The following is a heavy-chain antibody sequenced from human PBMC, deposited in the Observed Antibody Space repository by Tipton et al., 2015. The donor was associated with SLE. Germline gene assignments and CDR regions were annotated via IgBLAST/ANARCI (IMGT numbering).Heavy chain of an antibody. CDR2: FSSSGGT. CDR3: TVMYGSGSYPFDH. J-gene: IGHJ5*02. CDR1: GGSITSGSNYY. D-gene: IGHD3-10*01. V-gene: IGHV4-61*09. Sequence: TLSLTCSVSGGSITSGSNYYWTWLRQPAGKGLEWIGHFSSSGGTNYNTSLKSRVTISVDTSKNQFSLKLSSVTAADTAVYYCTVMYGSGSYPFDHWGQGTLVTVSS.